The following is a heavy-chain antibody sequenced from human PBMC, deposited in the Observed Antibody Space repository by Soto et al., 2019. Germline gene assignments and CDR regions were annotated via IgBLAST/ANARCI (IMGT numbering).Heavy chain of an antibody. D-gene: IGHD3-10*01. J-gene: IGHJ6*02. CDR1: GFTFSSYG. CDR2: IWYDGSNK. Sequence: GGSLRLSCAASGFTFSSYGMHWVRQAPGKGLEWVAVIWYDGSNKYYADSVKGRFTISRDNSKNTLYLQMNSLRAEDTAVYYCATGRGVNFYYGMDVWGQGTTVTVSS. V-gene: IGHV3-33*01. CDR3: ATGRGVNFYYGMDV.